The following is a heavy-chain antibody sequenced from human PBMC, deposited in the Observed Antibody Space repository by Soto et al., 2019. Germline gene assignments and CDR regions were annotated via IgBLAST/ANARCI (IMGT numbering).Heavy chain of an antibody. D-gene: IGHD6-6*01. CDR1: GGTFSSYA. V-gene: IGHV1-69*13. J-gene: IGHJ5*02. Sequence: SVKVSCKASGGTFSSYAISWVRQAPGQGLEWMGGIIPIFGTANYAQKFQGRVTITADESTSTAYMELSSLRSEDTAVYYCAKDLTRQLAYWLDPWGQGTQVTVSS. CDR3: AKDLTRQLAYWLDP. CDR2: IIPIFGTA.